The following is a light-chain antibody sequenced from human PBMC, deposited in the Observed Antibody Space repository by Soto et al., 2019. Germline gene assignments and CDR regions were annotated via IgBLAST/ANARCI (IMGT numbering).Light chain of an antibody. CDR2: EVS. Sequence: QSALTQPASVSGSPGQSITISCTGTSSDVGAYNYVSWYQQYPGKAPKLIISEVSDRPSGVSDRFSGSKSGNTASLTISGLQAEDDADYYCSSYTSTSSNSRVVFGGGTKVTVL. V-gene: IGLV2-14*01. J-gene: IGLJ2*01. CDR1: SSDVGAYNY. CDR3: SSYTSTSSNSRVV.